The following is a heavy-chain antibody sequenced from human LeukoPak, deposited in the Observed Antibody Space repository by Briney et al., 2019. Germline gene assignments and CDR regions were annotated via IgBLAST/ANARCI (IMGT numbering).Heavy chain of an antibody. D-gene: IGHD3-9*01. CDR3: ARNRYDILTGYHYYYYMDV. CDR1: GGSISSYY. J-gene: IGHJ6*03. Sequence: SETLSLTCTVSGGSISSYYWSWIRQPPGKGLEWIGEINHSGSTNYNPSLKSRVTISVDTSKNQFSLKLSSVTAADTAVYYCARNRYDILTGYHYYYYMDVWGKGTTVTVSS. V-gene: IGHV4-34*01. CDR2: INHSGST.